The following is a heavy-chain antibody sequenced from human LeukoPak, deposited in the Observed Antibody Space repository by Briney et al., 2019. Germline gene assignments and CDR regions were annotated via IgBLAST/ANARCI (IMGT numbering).Heavy chain of an antibody. D-gene: IGHD6-13*01. V-gene: IGHV1-8*03. CDR3: ARVRYSSSWYTNWFDP. CDR2: MNPNSGNT. Sequence: GASVKVSCKASGYTFTSYDINWVRQATGQALEWMGWMNPNSGNTGYAQKFQGRVTITRNTSISTAYMELSSLRSEDTAVYYCARVRYSSSWYTNWFDPWGQGTLVTVSS. CDR1: GYTFTSYD. J-gene: IGHJ5*02.